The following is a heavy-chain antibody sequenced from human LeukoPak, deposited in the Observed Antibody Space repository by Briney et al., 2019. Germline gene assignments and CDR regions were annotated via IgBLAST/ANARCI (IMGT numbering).Heavy chain of an antibody. D-gene: IGHD6-6*01. CDR2: ISDSGGTT. J-gene: IGHJ4*02. V-gene: IGHV3-23*01. Sequence: GGSLRLSCAASGFTFSTYAMSWVRQAPGKGLEWVSGISDSGGTTYYADSVKGRFTISRDNSKNTLYLQMNSLGAEDTAVHYCAREISSSSSFDYWGQGTLVTVSS. CDR3: AREISSSSSFDY. CDR1: GFTFSTYA.